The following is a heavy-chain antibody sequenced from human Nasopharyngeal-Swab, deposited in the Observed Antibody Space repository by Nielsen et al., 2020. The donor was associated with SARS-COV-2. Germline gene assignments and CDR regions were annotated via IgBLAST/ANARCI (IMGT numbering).Heavy chain of an antibody. D-gene: IGHD1-7*01. J-gene: IGHJ6*02. V-gene: IGHV3-74*01. CDR2: INSDGSST. CDR1: GFTFSSYW. Sequence: GESLKISCAASGFTFSSYWMHWVRQAPGKGLVWVSRINSDGSSTSYADSVKGRFTISRDNAKNTLYLQMNSLRAEDTAVYCCANCGTKAYYGMDVWGQGTTVTVSS. CDR3: ANCGTKAYYGMDV.